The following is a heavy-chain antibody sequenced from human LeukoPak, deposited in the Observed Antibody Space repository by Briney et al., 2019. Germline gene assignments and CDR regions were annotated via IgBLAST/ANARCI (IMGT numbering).Heavy chain of an antibody. V-gene: IGHV3-7*05. CDR1: GFTFSSYW. CDR3: ARARGGSNSDY. CDR2: INQDGSEK. Sequence: GGSLRLSCAASGFTFSSYWMRWVRQAPGKGLDWVASINQDGSEKYYVDSVKGRFTISRDNAKNSLYLQMNSLRADDTAVYYRARARGGSNSDYWGQGTLVTVSS. J-gene: IGHJ4*02. D-gene: IGHD4-23*01.